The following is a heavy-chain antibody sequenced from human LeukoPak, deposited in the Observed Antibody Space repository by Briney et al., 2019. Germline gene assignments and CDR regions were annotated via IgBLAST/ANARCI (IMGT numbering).Heavy chain of an antibody. CDR3: ARGTYDFWSGYSNFDY. Sequence: GASVKVSCKASGHTFTSYDINWVRQATGQGLEWMGWMNPNSGNTGYAQKFQGRVTMTRNTSISTAYMELSSLRSEDTAVYYCARGTYDFWSGYSNFDYWGQGTLVTVSS. CDR1: GHTFTSYD. J-gene: IGHJ4*02. V-gene: IGHV1-8*01. CDR2: MNPNSGNT. D-gene: IGHD3-3*01.